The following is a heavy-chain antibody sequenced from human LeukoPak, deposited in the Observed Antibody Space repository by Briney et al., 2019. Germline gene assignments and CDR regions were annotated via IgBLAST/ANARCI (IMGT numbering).Heavy chain of an antibody. CDR1: GFTFSSYE. D-gene: IGHD3-22*01. J-gene: IGHJ4*02. V-gene: IGHV3-48*03. CDR3: ARLEVITSIDY. Sequence: GRSLRLSCAASGFTFSSYEMNWVRQAPGKGLVWVSYISSSGSTIYYADSVKGRFTISRDNAKNSLYLQMNSLRAEDTAVYYCARLEVITSIDYWGQGTLVTVSS. CDR2: ISSSGSTI.